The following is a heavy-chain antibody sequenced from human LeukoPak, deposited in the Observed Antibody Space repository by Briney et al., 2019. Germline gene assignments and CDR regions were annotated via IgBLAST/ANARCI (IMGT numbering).Heavy chain of an antibody. CDR3: TRAVYCSGGACSFDP. CDR2: IRSETYGGTA. Sequence: GGSLRLSCTTSGFNFFDYAMTWVRQAPGKGLESVGFIRSETYGGTAEYAASVKDRFTISRHDSKSIAYLQMNGLKTEDTAVYYCTRAVYCSGGACSFDPWGQGTLVTVSS. CDR1: GFNFFDYA. V-gene: IGHV3-49*04. J-gene: IGHJ5*02. D-gene: IGHD2-15*01.